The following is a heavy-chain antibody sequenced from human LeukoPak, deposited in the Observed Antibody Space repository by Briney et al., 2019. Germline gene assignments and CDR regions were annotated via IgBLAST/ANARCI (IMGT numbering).Heavy chain of an antibody. CDR3: AKVFNYYDSSGPDDY. CDR2: ISGSGGTT. Sequence: GGSLRLSCAASGFIFSRYGMSWVRQAPGKGLEWVSAISGSGGTTYYADSVKGRFTISRDNSKNTLYLQMNSLRAEDTAVYYCAKVFNYYDSSGPDDYWGQGTLVTVSS. J-gene: IGHJ4*02. CDR1: GFIFSRYG. V-gene: IGHV3-23*01. D-gene: IGHD3-22*01.